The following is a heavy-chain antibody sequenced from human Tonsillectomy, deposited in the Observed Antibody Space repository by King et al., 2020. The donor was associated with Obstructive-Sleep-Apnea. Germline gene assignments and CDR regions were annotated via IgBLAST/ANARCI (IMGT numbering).Heavy chain of an antibody. CDR3: AKDAHSIVGARPGGLFDY. V-gene: IGHV3-23*04. CDR1: GFTFSSYA. D-gene: IGHD1-26*01. Sequence: VQLVESGGGLVQPGGSLRLSCAASGFTFSSYAMSWVRQAPGKGLEWVSAISGSGGSTYYADSVKGRFTISRDNSKNTLYLQMNSLRAEDTAVYYCAKDAHSIVGARPGGLFDYWGQGTLVTVSS. J-gene: IGHJ4*02. CDR2: ISGSGGST.